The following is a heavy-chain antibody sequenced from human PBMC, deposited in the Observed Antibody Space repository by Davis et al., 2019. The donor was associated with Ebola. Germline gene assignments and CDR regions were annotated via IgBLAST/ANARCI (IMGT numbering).Heavy chain of an antibody. D-gene: IGHD3-3*01. V-gene: IGHV4-39*07. CDR1: GGSISSSSYY. Sequence: MPSETLSLTCTVSGGSISSSSYYWGWIRQPPGKGLELIGSIYYNGSTYYNPSLKSRVTISVDTSKNQFSLKLSSVTAADTAVYYCARVAYDFWSGLENWFDPWGQGTLVTVSS. J-gene: IGHJ5*02. CDR2: IYYNGST. CDR3: ARVAYDFWSGLENWFDP.